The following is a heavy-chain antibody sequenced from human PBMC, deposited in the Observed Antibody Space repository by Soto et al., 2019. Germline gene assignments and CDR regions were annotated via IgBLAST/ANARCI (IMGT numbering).Heavy chain of an antibody. CDR1: GFTFSSYS. Sequence: EVQLVESGGGLVQPGGSRRLSCAASGFTFSSYSMNWVRQAPGKGLQWVSYISSSSSTIYYADSVKGRFTISRDNAKNSLYLQMNSLRDVDTAVYYWARGLIAAAPYYLDYWGQRTLVTVAT. D-gene: IGHD6-13*01. CDR2: ISSSSSTI. CDR3: ARGLIAAAPYYLDY. V-gene: IGHV3-48*02. J-gene: IGHJ4*02.